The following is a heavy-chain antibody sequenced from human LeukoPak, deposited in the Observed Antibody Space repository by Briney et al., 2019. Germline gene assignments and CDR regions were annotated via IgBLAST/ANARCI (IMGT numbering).Heavy chain of an antibody. CDR1: GFTFSHAW. CDR2: IKNKPDGGTT. V-gene: IGHV3-15*01. D-gene: IGHD6-13*01. CDR3: TTDPSIAAAGTGGYYFDY. Sequence: GGSLRLSCAASGFTFSHAWMSWVRQAPGKGLELVGRIKNKPDGGTTDYAAPVKGRFTISRDDSKNTLYLQMNSLKTEDTAVYYCTTDPSIAAAGTGGYYFDYWGQGTLVTVSS. J-gene: IGHJ4*02.